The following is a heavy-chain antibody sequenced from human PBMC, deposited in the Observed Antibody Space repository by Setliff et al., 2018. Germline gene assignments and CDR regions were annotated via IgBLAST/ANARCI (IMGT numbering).Heavy chain of an antibody. CDR1: GGTFSDNA. CDR2: IIATVGGV. V-gene: IGHV1-69*13. CDR3: ARDPRDVYRRGGDC. Sequence: SVKVACKTSGGTFSDNAMSWVRQAPGQGPEWMGGIIATVGGVSYAQKFQGRVTITADESTTTVYMELSSLTSEDTAMYYCARDPRDVYRRGGDCWGPGTLVTVSS. J-gene: IGHJ4*02. D-gene: IGHD4-4*01.